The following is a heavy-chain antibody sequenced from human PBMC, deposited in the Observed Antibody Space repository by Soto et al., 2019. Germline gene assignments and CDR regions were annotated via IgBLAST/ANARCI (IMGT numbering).Heavy chain of an antibody. CDR1: GGTFSSHT. D-gene: IGHD2-8*02. CDR2: IIPLLDIA. CDR3: ARGTRALVGDV. J-gene: IGHJ6*02. Sequence: QAQLVQSGAEVKKPGSSVKVSCKASGGTFSSHTINWVRQAPGQGLEWMGRIIPLLDIANFAQKFQGRVRITAEKSTSTAYMELSSLRSDDTAVYYCARGTRALVGDVWGRGTTVIVSS. V-gene: IGHV1-69*02.